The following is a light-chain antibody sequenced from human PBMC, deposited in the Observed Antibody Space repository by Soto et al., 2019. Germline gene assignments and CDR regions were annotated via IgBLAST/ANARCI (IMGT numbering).Light chain of an antibody. Sequence: EIVMTQSPASLSVSPGESVTLSWSASQSVASNLAWYQQKPGQAPRLLIYGTSTRATGIPARFSGSGSGTEFTLTISSLQSEDFAVYFCQQYNIWPQTFGQGTKVDIK. CDR2: GTS. V-gene: IGKV3-15*01. J-gene: IGKJ1*01. CDR3: QQYNIWPQT. CDR1: QSVASN.